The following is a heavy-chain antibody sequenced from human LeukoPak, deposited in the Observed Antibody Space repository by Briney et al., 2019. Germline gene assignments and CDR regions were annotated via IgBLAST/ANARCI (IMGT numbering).Heavy chain of an antibody. CDR1: GGSISSYY. V-gene: IGHV4-59*08. CDR3: AAGYYYYYMDV. J-gene: IGHJ6*03. CDR2: IYYSGST. Sequence: SETLSLTCTVSGGSISSYYWSWIRQPPGKGLEWIGFIYYSGSTNYNPSLKSRVTISVDTSKKQFSLRLSSVTAADTAVYYCAAGYYYYYMDVWGKGTTVTVSS. D-gene: IGHD6-13*01.